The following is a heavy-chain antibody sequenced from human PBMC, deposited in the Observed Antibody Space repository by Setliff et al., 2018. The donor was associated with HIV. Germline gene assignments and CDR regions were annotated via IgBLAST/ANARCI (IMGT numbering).Heavy chain of an antibody. V-gene: IGHV3-23*01. CDR3: AKDRGCSV. CDR2: IVGSGGST. J-gene: IGHJ4*02. D-gene: IGHD2-15*01. CDR1: GFTFSNYA. Sequence: GGSLRLSCAASGFTFSNYAMSWVRQAPGKGLEWVSAIVGSGGSTYYADSVKGRFIISRHNSKNTLYLHMNSLRAEDTAVYYCAKDRGCSVWGQGTLVTVSS.